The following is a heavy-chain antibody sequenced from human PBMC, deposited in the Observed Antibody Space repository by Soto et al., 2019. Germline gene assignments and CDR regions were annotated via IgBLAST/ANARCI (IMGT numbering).Heavy chain of an antibody. CDR2: TKSKTDGGTT. CDR3: TTSPTPQDYSTAIDY. J-gene: IGHJ4*02. CDR1: GFTFSNAW. V-gene: IGHV3-15*01. D-gene: IGHD4-4*01. Sequence: PGGSLRLSCAASGFTFSNAWMSWVRQAPGKGQELDGRTKSKTDGGTTDYAAPVRGRFTISRDDSKNTKYLQMNSLKTKDTALYYCTTSPTPQDYSTAIDYCGQGTLVTVSS.